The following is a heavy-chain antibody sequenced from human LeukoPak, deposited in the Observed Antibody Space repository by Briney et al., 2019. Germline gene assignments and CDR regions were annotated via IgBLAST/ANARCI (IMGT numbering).Heavy chain of an antibody. J-gene: IGHJ4*02. Sequence: GGSLRLSCAASGFTFSSYAMSWVRQAPGKGLEWASAISGSGGSTYYADSVKGRFTISRDNSKNTLYLQMNSLRAEDTAVYYCAKGSDFWSGYFLDYWGQGTLVTVSS. CDR1: GFTFSSYA. CDR2: ISGSGGST. CDR3: AKGSDFWSGYFLDY. V-gene: IGHV3-23*01. D-gene: IGHD3-3*01.